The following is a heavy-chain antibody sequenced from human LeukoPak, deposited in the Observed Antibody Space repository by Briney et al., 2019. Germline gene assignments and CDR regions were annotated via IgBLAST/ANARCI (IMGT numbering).Heavy chain of an antibody. D-gene: IGHD3-3*01. CDR2: INHSGST. Sequence: SETLSLTCAVYGGSFSGYYWSWIRQPPGKGLEWIGEINHSGSTNYNPSLKSRVTISVDTSKNQFSLKLSSVTAADTAVYYCARDRVFYDFWSGYRRYHYYGMDVWGQGTTVTVSS. V-gene: IGHV4-34*01. CDR3: ARDRVFYDFWSGYRRYHYYGMDV. J-gene: IGHJ6*02. CDR1: GGSFSGYY.